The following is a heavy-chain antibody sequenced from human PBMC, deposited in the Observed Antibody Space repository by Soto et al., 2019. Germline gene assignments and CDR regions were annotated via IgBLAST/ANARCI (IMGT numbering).Heavy chain of an antibody. CDR1: GFTFGSYW. CDR3: ARDSYYDSSGYYNGFDY. CDR2: ISSSGSTI. D-gene: IGHD3-22*01. V-gene: IGHV3-48*03. J-gene: IGHJ4*02. Sequence: GSLRLSCAASGFTFGSYWMSWVRQAPGKGLEWVSYISSSGSTIYYADSVKGRFTISRDNAKNSLYLQMNSLRAEDTAVYYCARDSYYDSSGYYNGFDYWGQGTLVTVSS.